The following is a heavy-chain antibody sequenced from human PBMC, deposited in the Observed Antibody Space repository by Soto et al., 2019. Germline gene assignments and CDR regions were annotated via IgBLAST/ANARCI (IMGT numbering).Heavy chain of an antibody. CDR1: GFTFSSYG. CDR3: ARVGSSESYYYYYYMDV. J-gene: IGHJ6*03. D-gene: IGHD6-6*01. CDR2: ICYDGSNK. Sequence: QVQLVESGGGVVQPARSLRLSCAASGFTFSSYGMHWVRQAPGKGLAWVAVICYDGSNKYYADSVKGRFTISRDNSKNTLYLQMNSLRAEDTAVYYCARVGSSESYYYYYYMDVWGKGTTVTVSS. V-gene: IGHV3-33*01.